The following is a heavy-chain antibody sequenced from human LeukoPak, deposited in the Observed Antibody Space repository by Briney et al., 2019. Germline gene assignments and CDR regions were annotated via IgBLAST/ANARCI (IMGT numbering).Heavy chain of an antibody. CDR2: INHSGST. CDR3: ARRYYELIYYYYGMDV. J-gene: IGHJ6*04. CDR1: GGSFSGYY. Sequence: SETLSLTCAVYGGSFSGYYWSWIRQPPGKGLERIGEINHSGSTNYNPSLKSRVTISVDTSKNQFSLKLSSVTAADTAVYYCARRYYELIYYYYGMDVWGKGTTVTVSS. D-gene: IGHD3-22*01. V-gene: IGHV4-34*01.